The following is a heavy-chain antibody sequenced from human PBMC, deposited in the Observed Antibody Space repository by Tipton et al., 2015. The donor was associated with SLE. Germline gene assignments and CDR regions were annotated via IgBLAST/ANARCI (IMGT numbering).Heavy chain of an antibody. V-gene: IGHV4-39*07. CDR2: IYYSGST. CDR3: ARERSSTILYYMDV. D-gene: IGHD2-2*01. CDR1: GGSISSSSYY. Sequence: TLSLTCTVSGGSISSSSYYWGWIRQPPGKGLEWIGSIYYSGSTYDNPSLKSRVTISVDTSQNQFSLKLSYVTAADTAVYYCARERSSTILYYMDVWGKGTTVTVSS. J-gene: IGHJ6*03.